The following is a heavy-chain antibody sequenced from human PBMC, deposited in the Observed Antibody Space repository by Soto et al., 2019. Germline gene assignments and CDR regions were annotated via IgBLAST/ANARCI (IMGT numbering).Heavy chain of an antibody. CDR3: ARIESIARNWFDP. Sequence: PGGSLKISCKGSGFSFTNYWIRWVRQMPGKGVERMGNIDPVDSYDNYSPSAQGHVTFSVDTHISTAYLQWSSLKASDTAMYFCARIESIARNWFDPWGQGTLVTVSS. V-gene: IGHV5-10-1*01. D-gene: IGHD6-13*01. J-gene: IGHJ5*02. CDR2: IDPVDSYD. CDR1: GFSFTNYW.